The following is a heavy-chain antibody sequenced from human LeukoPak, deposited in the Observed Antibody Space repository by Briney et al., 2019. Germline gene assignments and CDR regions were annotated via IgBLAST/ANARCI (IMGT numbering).Heavy chain of an antibody. CDR2: ITSGGGDT. D-gene: IGHD3-9*01. CDR1: GFTFSNYA. J-gene: IGHJ4*02. Sequence: GGSLRLSCAASGFTFSNYAMSWVRQAPGKGLDWVSAITSGGGDTYHADSVKGRFTISRDNSKNTLYLQMSSLRVEDTALYYCVKGSDSLRPYYFDYWGQETLVTVSS. V-gene: IGHV3-23*01. CDR3: VKGSDSLRPYYFDY.